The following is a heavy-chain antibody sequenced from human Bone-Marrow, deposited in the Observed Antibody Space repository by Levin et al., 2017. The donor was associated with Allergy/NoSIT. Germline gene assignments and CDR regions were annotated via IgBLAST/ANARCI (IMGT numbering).Heavy chain of an antibody. CDR1: GGSFSGYY. J-gene: IGHJ6*02. CDR2: INHSGST. V-gene: IGHV4-34*01. CDR3: ARGPTYYYDSSGYYRNYYYYYGMDV. D-gene: IGHD3-22*01. Sequence: SQTLSLTCAVYGGSFSGYYWSWIRQPPGKGLEWIGEINHSGSTNYNPSLKSRVTISVDTSKNQFSLKLSSVTAADTAVYYCARGPTYYYDSSGYYRNYYYYYGMDVWGQGTTVTVSS.